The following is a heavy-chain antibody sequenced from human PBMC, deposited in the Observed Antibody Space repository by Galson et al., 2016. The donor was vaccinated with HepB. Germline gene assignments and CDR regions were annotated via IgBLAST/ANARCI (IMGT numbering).Heavy chain of an antibody. J-gene: IGHJ4*02. D-gene: IGHD3-16*01. CDR1: GGSISSHDW. CDR3: ARNGLYFLDY. CDR2: IYHSGST. Sequence: SETLSLTCAVSGGSISSHDWWSWVRQPPGKGLEWIGEIYHSGSTNYNPSLKSRVTISVDNFKNQFSLKLTSVPAADTAVYYCARNGLYFLDYWGQGILVTVSA. V-gene: IGHV4-4*02.